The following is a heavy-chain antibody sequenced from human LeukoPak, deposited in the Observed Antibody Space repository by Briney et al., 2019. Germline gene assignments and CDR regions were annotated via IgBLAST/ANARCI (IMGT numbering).Heavy chain of an antibody. CDR1: GGSISSYY. J-gene: IGHJ5*02. CDR2: IYYSGST. Sequence: SETLSLTCTVSGGSISSYYWSWTRQPPGKGLEWIGYIYYSGSTNYNPSLKSRVTISVETSKNQFSLKLSSVTAADTAVYYCARLTDWFDPWGQGTLVTVSS. CDR3: ARLTDWFDP. V-gene: IGHV4-59*01.